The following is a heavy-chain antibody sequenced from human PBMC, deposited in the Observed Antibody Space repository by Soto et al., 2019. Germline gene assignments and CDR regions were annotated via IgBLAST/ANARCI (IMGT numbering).Heavy chain of an antibody. CDR3: ARGDSTDCSNGVCSFFYNHDMDV. J-gene: IGHJ6*02. CDR1: GYIFTDYY. V-gene: IGHV1-2*06. D-gene: IGHD2-8*01. Sequence: ASVKVSCKASGYIFTDYYMHWVRQAPGQELGWMGRINPNSGGTNYAQKFQGRVTMTRDTSISTAYTELTRLTSDDTAIYYCARGDSTDCSNGVCSFFYNHDMDVWGQGTTVTVSS. CDR2: INPNSGGT.